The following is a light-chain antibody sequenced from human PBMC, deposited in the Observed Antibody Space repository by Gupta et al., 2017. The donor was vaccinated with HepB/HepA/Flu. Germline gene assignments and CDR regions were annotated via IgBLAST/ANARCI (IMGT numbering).Light chain of an antibody. V-gene: IGLV2-8*01. CDR3: SSYAGSNNVG. CDR1: SSDVGGNHH. Sequence: HYALTQTPSASGSPGQSVTLSCTRTSSDVGGNHHVSWYQQHPGTAPKLMIFEVDQRPSGVPDRFSGSRPGNSASLTVSGLQADDEANVYRSSYAGSNNVGFGGGTKLTVL. J-gene: IGLJ2*01. CDR2: EVD.